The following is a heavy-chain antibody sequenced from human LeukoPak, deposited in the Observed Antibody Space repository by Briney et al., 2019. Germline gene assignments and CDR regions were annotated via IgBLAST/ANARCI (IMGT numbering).Heavy chain of an antibody. V-gene: IGHV1-18*01. CDR3: ARDLGEAAAGTYRI. J-gene: IGHJ3*02. Sequence: ASVKVSCKASGYTFTSYGISWVRQAPGQGLEWMGWISAYNGNTNYARKLQGRVTMTTDTSTSTAYMELRSLRSDDTAVYYCARDLGEAAAGTYRIWGQGTMVTVSS. D-gene: IGHD6-13*01. CDR2: ISAYNGNT. CDR1: GYTFTSYG.